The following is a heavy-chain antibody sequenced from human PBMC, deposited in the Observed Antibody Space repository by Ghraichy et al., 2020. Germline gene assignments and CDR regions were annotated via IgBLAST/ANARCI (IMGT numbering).Heavy chain of an antibody. CDR3: ASLSWELRGVPDAFDI. Sequence: SVKVSCKASGYTFTYRYLHWVRQAPGQALEWMGWITPFNGNTNYAQKFQDRVTITRDRSMSTAYMELSSLRSEDTAMYYCASLSWELRGVPDAFDIWGQGTMVTVSS. D-gene: IGHD1-26*01. V-gene: IGHV1-45*02. J-gene: IGHJ3*02. CDR2: ITPFNGNT. CDR1: GYTFTYRY.